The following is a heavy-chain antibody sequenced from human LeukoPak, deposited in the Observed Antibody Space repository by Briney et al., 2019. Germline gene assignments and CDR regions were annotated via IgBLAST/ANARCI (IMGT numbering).Heavy chain of an antibody. CDR3: AKSRSTGWYVNVF. J-gene: IGHJ4*02. Sequence: TGGSLRLSCAASGFTFISYAMSWVRQAPGKGLEWVSISSNSYSSTHYAGSVKGRFTISRDNSKDTLYLQMSSLRVEDSAVYYCAKSRSTGWYVNVFWGEGPLVTVST. CDR2: SSNSYSST. CDR1: GFTFISYA. V-gene: IGHV3-23*01. D-gene: IGHD6-19*01.